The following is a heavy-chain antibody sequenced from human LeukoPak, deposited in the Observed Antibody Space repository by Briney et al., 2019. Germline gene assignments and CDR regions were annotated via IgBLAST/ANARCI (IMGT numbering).Heavy chain of an antibody. D-gene: IGHD4-17*01. CDR3: ARDYHDYGDYNWFDP. CDR2: INPNSGGT. CDR1: GYTFTGYY. J-gene: IGHJ5*02. Sequence: ASVKVSCKASGYTFTGYYMHWVRQAPGQGLEWMGWINPNSGGTNYAQKFQGRVTMTRDTSISTAYMELSRLRSDDTAAYYCARDYHDYGDYNWFDPWGQGTLVTVSS. V-gene: IGHV1-2*02.